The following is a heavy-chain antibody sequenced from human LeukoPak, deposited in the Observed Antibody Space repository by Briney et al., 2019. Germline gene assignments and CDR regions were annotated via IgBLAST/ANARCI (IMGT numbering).Heavy chain of an antibody. D-gene: IGHD3-16*01. CDR1: GFTFDDYA. CDR3: AGLSFVD. CDR2: ISWNSGSI. J-gene: IGHJ4*02. Sequence: GGSLRLSCAASGFTFDDYAMHWVRQAPGKGLEWVSGISWNSGSIGYADSVKGRFTISRDNSKNTLYLQMNSLRAEDTAVYYCAGLSFVDWGQGTLVTVSS. V-gene: IGHV3-9*01.